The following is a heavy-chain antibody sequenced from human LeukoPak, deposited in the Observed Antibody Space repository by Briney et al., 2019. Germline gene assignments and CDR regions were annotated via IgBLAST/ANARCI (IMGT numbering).Heavy chain of an antibody. CDR2: MNPNSGNT. CDR1: GYTFTSYD. J-gene: IGHJ4*02. D-gene: IGHD3-22*01. Sequence: ASVKVSCKASGYTFTSYDINWVRQATGQGLEWMGWMNPNSGNTGYAQKFQGRVTMTRNTSISTAYMELSSLRSEDTAVYYCALTGRGYYYDSSGPDYWGQGTLVTASS. CDR3: ALTGRGYYYDSSGPDY. V-gene: IGHV1-8*01.